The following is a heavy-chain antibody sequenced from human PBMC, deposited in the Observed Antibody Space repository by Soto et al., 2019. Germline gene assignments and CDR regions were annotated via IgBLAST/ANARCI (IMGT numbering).Heavy chain of an antibody. CDR3: ARDMRRLLWELDP. D-gene: IGHD3-10*01. J-gene: IGHJ5*02. CDR2: IYYSGST. CDR1: GGSISSYY. Sequence: SETLSLTCTVSGGSISSYYWSWIRQPPGKGLEWIGYIYYSGSTNYNPSLKSRVTISVDTSKNQFSLKLSSVTAADTAVYYCARDMRRLLWELDPWGQGTLVTVSS. V-gene: IGHV4-59*01.